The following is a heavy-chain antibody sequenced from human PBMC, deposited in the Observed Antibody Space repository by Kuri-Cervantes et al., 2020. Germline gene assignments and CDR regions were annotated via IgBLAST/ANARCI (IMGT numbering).Heavy chain of an antibody. CDR2: INHSGST. CDR1: GGSFSGYY. CDR3: ARGSSYRPYDFWIGYAPNDY. D-gene: IGHD3-3*01. J-gene: IGHJ4*02. V-gene: IGHV4-34*01. Sequence: SETLSLTCAVYGGSFSGYYWSWIRQPPGKGLEWIGEINHSGSTNYNPTLKSRVTISVDTSKNQFSLRLSSVTAADTAVYYCARGSSYRPYDFWIGYAPNDYWGQGTLVTVSS.